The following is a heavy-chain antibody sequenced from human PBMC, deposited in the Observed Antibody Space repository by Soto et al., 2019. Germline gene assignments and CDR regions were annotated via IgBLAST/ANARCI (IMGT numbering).Heavy chain of an antibody. CDR2: IKSKTDGGTT. D-gene: IGHD3-10*01. Sequence: EVQLVESGGGLVKPGGSLRLSCAASAFSFTNAWMTWVRQAPGKGPEWLGRIKSKTDGGTTDYAAPVKGRFTISRDDSQSTLYLQMNSLRTEDTARYYCSTDIGVYGLDFWGQGTTVTVSS. CDR3: STDIGVYGLDF. J-gene: IGHJ6*02. CDR1: AFSFTNAW. V-gene: IGHV3-15*01.